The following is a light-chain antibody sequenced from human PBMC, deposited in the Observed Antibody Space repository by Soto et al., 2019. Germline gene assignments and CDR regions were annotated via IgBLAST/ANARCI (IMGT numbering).Light chain of an antibody. Sequence: DIQMTQSPSSLSASVGDRVTITCQASQDISNYLNWYQQKPGKAPKLMIYDASNWETGVPSRFSGSGYWTDFTFTISSLQPEDIATYYCQQYDNLPLTFGGGTKGEI. CDR1: QDISNY. CDR3: QQYDNLPLT. J-gene: IGKJ4*01. CDR2: DAS. V-gene: IGKV1-33*01.